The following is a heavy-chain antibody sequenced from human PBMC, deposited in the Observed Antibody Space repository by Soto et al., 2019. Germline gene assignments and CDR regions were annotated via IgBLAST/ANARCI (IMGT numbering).Heavy chain of an antibody. V-gene: IGHV4-59*01. CDR1: GVSISSYY. D-gene: IGHD3-3*01. Sequence: PSETLSLTCTVSGVSISSYYWGWIRQPPGKGLEWIGYIYYTGITNYSPSLKSRVTISVDTSKNQFSLKLNSVTAADTAVYYCARFSDFWSGYYWFDPWGQGTLVTVS. CDR3: ARFSDFWSGYYWFDP. CDR2: IYYTGIT. J-gene: IGHJ5*02.